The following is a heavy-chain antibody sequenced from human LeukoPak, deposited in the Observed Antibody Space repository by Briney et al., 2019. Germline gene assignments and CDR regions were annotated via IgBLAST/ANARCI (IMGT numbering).Heavy chain of an antibody. CDR2: INHSGST. J-gene: IGHJ4*02. D-gene: IGHD3-22*01. Sequence: SETLSLTCAVYGGSFSGYYWSWIRQPPGKGLEWIGEINHSGSTNYNPSLKSRVTISVDTSKNQFSLKLNSVTASDTAVYYCARHDMYYYDSSGYFGYWGQGTLVTVSS. V-gene: IGHV4-34*01. CDR1: GGSFSGYY. CDR3: ARHDMYYYDSSGYFGY.